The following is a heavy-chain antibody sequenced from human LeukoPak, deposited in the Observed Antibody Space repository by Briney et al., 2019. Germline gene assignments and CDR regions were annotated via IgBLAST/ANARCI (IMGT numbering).Heavy chain of an antibody. J-gene: IGHJ3*02. CDR1: GGTFSSYA. CDR2: IIPILGIA. D-gene: IGHD3-3*01. CDR3: ARDKTIHGGAFDI. Sequence: SVKVSCKASGGTFSSYAISWVRQAPGQGLEWMGRIIPILGIANYAQKFQGRVTITADKSTSTAYMELSSLRSEDTAVYYCARDKTIHGGAFDIWGQGTMVTVSS. V-gene: IGHV1-69*04.